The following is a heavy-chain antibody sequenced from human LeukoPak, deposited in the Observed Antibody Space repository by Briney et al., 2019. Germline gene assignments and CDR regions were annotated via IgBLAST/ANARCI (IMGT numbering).Heavy chain of an antibody. CDR1: RFIFTNYW. CDR3: ARDTPVSAGYFDY. Sequence: GGSLRLSCAASRFIFTNYWIHWVSQAPGKGLVWVSHVNNDGSATSYADSVKGRFTISRDSAKNTVYLHMNSLRVEDTAVYYCARDTPVSAGYFDYWGRGILVTVSS. J-gene: IGHJ4*02. CDR2: VNNDGSAT. V-gene: IGHV3-74*01. D-gene: IGHD2-21*02.